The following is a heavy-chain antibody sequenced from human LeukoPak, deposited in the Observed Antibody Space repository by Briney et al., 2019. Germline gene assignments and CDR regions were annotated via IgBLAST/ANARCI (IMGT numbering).Heavy chain of an antibody. CDR3: ACTGRGYSGYGTNYYFFFGMDV. Sequence: SVTVSCKASGGTLNNYAISWVRQAPGQGLEWKGGIIPIFATTNYAQKFQGRVTITADESTRTAYMELSSLRSEDTAVYYCACTGRGYSGYGTNYYFFFGMDVWGQGTTVTVSS. J-gene: IGHJ6*02. CDR2: IIPIFATT. V-gene: IGHV1-69*01. D-gene: IGHD5-12*01. CDR1: GGTLNNYA.